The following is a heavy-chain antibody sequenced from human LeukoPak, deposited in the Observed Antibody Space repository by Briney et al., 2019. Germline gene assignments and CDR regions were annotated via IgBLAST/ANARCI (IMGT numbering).Heavy chain of an antibody. CDR3: ARSRGSGSYPYDY. V-gene: IGHV4-59*01. CDR2: IYYSGST. Sequence: PSETLSLTCTVSGGSISSYYWSWIRQPPGKGLEWIGYIYYSGSTNYNPSLKSRVTISVDTSKNQFSLKLSSVTAADTAVYYCARSRGSGSYPYDYWGQGTLVTVSS. J-gene: IGHJ4*02. D-gene: IGHD3-10*01. CDR1: GGSISSYY.